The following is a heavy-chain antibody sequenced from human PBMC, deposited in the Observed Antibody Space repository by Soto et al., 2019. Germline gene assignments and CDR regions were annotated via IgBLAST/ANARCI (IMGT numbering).Heavy chain of an antibody. CDR2: IYYNGST. J-gene: IGHJ5*02. V-gene: IGHV4-59*01. CDR3: ARTYYDFWSGYWRWFDP. D-gene: IGHD3-3*01. CDR1: GGSTSGFY. Sequence: PSETLSLTCTVSGGSTSGFYWSWIRQPPGKGLEWIGYIYYNGSTNYNPSLKSRVTISVDTSKNQFSLKLSSVTAADTAVYYCARTYYDFWSGYWRWFDPWGQGTLVTVSS.